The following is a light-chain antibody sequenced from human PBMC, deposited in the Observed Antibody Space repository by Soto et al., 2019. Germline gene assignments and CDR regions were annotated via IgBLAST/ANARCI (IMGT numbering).Light chain of an antibody. V-gene: IGKV3-20*01. J-gene: IGKJ1*01. CDR2: GAS. Sequence: IVLTQSPGTLSLSPGGRASLSCRASQSVSDNQLAWYQQKTGQAPRLLIHGASSRAAGIPDRFSGSGSGTDFTLTISSLQAEDVAVYYCQQYYSTPRTFGQGTKVDIK. CDR1: QSVSDNQ. CDR3: QQYYSTPRT.